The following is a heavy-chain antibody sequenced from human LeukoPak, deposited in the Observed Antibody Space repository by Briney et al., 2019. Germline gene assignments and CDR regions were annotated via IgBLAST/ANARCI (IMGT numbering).Heavy chain of an antibody. CDR2: INAGNGNT. Sequence: ASVKVSCKASGYTFTSYAMHWVRQAPGQRLEWMGWINAGNGNTKYSQKFQGRVTITRDTSAGTAYMELSSLRSEDTAVHYCARADGSSGWYTVIGYWGQGTLVTVSS. CDR1: GYTFTSYA. CDR3: ARADGSSGWYTVIGY. J-gene: IGHJ4*02. V-gene: IGHV1-3*01. D-gene: IGHD6-19*01.